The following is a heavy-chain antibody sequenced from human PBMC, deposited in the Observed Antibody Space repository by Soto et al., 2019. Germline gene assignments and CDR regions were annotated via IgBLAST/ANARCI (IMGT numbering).Heavy chain of an antibody. Sequence: QVQLVESGGGLVKPGGSLRLSCAASGFTFSDYYMSWIRQAPGKGLEWVSYISSSSSYTNYADSVKGRFTISRDNAKNSLYLQMNSLRAEDTAVYYCARDKYRGLRYFEHLYSPDWFDPWGQGTLVTVSS. D-gene: IGHD3-9*01. CDR2: ISSSSSYT. CDR3: ARDKYRGLRYFEHLYSPDWFDP. V-gene: IGHV3-11*06. J-gene: IGHJ5*02. CDR1: GFTFSDYY.